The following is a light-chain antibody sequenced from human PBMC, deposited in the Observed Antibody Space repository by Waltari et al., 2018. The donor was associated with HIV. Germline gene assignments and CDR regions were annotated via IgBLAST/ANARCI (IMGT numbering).Light chain of an antibody. V-gene: IGLV2-14*03. J-gene: IGLJ1*01. CDR3: SSYTSSSTYHV. Sequence: QSALTQPASVSGSPGQSIPISCTGTSSDVGGYNSVSWYQQHPGKAPKLMISDVSNRPSGVSNRFSGSKSGNTASLTISGLQAEDEADYYCSSYTSSSTYHVFGSGTKVTVL. CDR2: DVS. CDR1: SSDVGGYNS.